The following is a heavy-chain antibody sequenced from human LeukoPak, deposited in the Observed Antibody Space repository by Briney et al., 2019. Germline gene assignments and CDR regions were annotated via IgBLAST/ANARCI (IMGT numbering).Heavy chain of an antibody. V-gene: IGHV4-39*07. CDR3: ALFEVVVGSTQDF. CDR2: IYYRGTT. Sequence: SETLSLTCTVSGDSITSGSYYWGWVRQPPGKGLEWLGTIYYRGTTYYNPSLKSRVTISVDRSKNQFSLRLSSVTAADTAVYYCALFEVVVGSTQDFWGQGTLVTVSS. J-gene: IGHJ4*02. D-gene: IGHD2-15*01. CDR1: GDSITSGSYY.